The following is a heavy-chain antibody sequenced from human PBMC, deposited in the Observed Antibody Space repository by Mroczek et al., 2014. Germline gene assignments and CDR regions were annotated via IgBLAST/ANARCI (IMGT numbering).Heavy chain of an antibody. CDR3: ARALEGPTTVVTADY. Sequence: VQLVQSGGGLVQPGGSLRLSCAASGFTFSSYSMNWVRQAPGKGLEWVSYISSSSSTIYYADSVKGRFTISRDNAKNSLYLQMNSLRAEDTAVYYCARALEGPTTVVTADYWGQGTLVTVSS. CDR2: ISSSSSTI. CDR1: GFTFSSYS. J-gene: IGHJ4*02. D-gene: IGHD4-23*01. V-gene: IGHV3-48*01.